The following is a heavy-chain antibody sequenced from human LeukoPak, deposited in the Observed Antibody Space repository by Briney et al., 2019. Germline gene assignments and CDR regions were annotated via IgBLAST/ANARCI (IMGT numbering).Heavy chain of an antibody. CDR2: IEGDGSST. Sequence: PGGSLRLSCAASGFTFSTYWMHWVRQAPGKGLVWVSRIEGDGSSTSYADSVRGRFTISRDNARNTLDLQMNSLGAEDTTVYYCARDPSYTSGYFDDWGQGTPVIVSS. CDR3: ARDPSYTSGYFDD. CDR1: GFTFSTYW. V-gene: IGHV3-74*01. D-gene: IGHD6-19*01. J-gene: IGHJ4*02.